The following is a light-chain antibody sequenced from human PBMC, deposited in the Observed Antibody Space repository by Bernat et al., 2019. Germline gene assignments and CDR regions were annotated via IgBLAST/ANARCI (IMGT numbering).Light chain of an antibody. CDR1: SSDVGGYNY. CDR2: DVS. V-gene: IGLV2-14*03. CDR3: SSYAGSNNFV. J-gene: IGLJ1*01. Sequence: QSALTQPASVSGSPGQSITISCTGTSSDVGGYNYVSWYQQHPGKAPKLMIYDVSNRPSGVSNRFSGSKSGNTASLTTSGLQAEDEADYYCSSYAGSNNFVFGTGTKVTVL.